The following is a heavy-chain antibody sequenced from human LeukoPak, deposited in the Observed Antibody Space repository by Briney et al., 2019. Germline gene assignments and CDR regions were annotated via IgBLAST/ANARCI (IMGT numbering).Heavy chain of an antibody. V-gene: IGHV1-2*02. J-gene: IGHJ4*02. CDR1: GYTFTGYY. Sequence: ASVKVSCKASGYTFTGYYMHWVRQAPGQGLEWMGWINPNSGGTNYAQKFQGRVTMTRDTSISTAYMELSRLRSDDTAVYYRARSYYYDSSGYSDYWGQGTLVTVSS. CDR2: INPNSGGT. D-gene: IGHD3-22*01. CDR3: ARSYYYDSSGYSDY.